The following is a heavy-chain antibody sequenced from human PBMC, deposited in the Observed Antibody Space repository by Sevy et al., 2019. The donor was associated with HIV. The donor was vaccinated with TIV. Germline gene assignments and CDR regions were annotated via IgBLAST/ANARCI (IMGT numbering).Heavy chain of an antibody. J-gene: IGHJ6*03. CDR2: INAGNGNT. V-gene: IGHV1-3*01. CDR3: AGVAFSSSWLRGYYYYMDV. Sequence: ASVKVSCKASGYTFTSYAMHWVRQAHGQRLEWMGWINAGNGNTKYSQKFQGRVTITRDTSASTAYMELSSLRSEDTAVYYCAGVAFSSSWLRGYYYYMDVWGKGTTVTVSS. D-gene: IGHD6-13*01. CDR1: GYTFTSYA.